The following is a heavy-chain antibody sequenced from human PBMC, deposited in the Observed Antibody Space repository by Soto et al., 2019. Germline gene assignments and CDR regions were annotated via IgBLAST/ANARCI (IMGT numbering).Heavy chain of an antibody. D-gene: IGHD5-12*01. CDR1: GFTFSSQT. Sequence: EVQLLESGGGLVQPGGSLRLSCAASGFTFSSQTMSWVRQAPGKGLEWVSVISSSGSTSYTDSVKGRFTISKDSSKNTLYLQLNSLRVEDTVVYYCAKGARDVDYWGQGTLVTVSS. CDR2: ISSSGST. CDR3: AKGARDVDY. J-gene: IGHJ4*02. V-gene: IGHV3-23*01.